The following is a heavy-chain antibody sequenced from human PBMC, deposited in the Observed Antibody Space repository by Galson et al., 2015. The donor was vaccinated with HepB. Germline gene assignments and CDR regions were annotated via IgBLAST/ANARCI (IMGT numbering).Heavy chain of an antibody. J-gene: IGHJ5*02. CDR3: VRIGPAAVDS. D-gene: IGHD6-13*01. Sequence: PALVKPTQTLTLTCTFSGFSLNSREPRVSWIRQPPGKALEWLARIEWDNKKFYSSSLKTRLTISKDTSKNQVVLTLTNVDPVDTATYYCVRIGPAAVDSWGQGTLVTVSS. V-gene: IGHV2-70*04. CDR2: IEWDNKK. CDR1: GFSLNSREPR.